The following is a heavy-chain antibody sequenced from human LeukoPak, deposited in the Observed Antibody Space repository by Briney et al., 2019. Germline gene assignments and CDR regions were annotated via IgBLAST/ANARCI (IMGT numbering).Heavy chain of an antibody. Sequence: GGSLRLSCAASGFTFSNSWMSWVRQAPGKGLEWVANIKQDGSEKYYVDSVKGRFTISRDNAKNSLYLQMNSLRAEDTAVYYCASNVYSNSPLFDYWGQGTLVTVSS. D-gene: IGHD4-11*01. CDR2: IKQDGSEK. V-gene: IGHV3-7*01. J-gene: IGHJ4*02. CDR3: ASNVYSNSPLFDY. CDR1: GFTFSNSW.